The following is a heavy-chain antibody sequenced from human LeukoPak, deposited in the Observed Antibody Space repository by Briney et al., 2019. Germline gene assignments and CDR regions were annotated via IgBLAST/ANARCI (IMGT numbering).Heavy chain of an antibody. CDR2: ISGSGYST. V-gene: IGHV3-23*01. J-gene: IGHJ4*02. CDR1: GFVFSSYA. CDR3: AKCVSGSYPFDY. D-gene: IGHD1-26*01. Sequence: GGSLRLSCAASGFVFSSYAMSWVRQAPGKGLEWVSAISGSGYSTYYADSVKGRFTISRDNSKNTLYLQMNSLRAEDTAVYYYAKCVSGSYPFDYWGQGTLVTVSS.